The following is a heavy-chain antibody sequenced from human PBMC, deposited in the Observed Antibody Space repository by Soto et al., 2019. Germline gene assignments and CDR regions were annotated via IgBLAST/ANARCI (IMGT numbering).Heavy chain of an antibody. CDR3: ARVPGP. V-gene: IGHV4-39*07. CDR1: GGSITSSSYY. J-gene: IGHJ5*02. CDR2: IYYSGST. Sequence: SETLSLTCTVSGGSITSSSYYWGWIRQPPGKGLEWIGNIYYSGSTYYNPSLKSRVTMSVDTSKNQFSLKLSSVTAADTAVYYCARVPGPWGQGTLVTVSS.